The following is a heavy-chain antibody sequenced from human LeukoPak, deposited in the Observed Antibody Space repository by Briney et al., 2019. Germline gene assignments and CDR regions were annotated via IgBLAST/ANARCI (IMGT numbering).Heavy chain of an antibody. CDR1: GGSISSGVYY. CDR3: ARGSLVAKDAFDI. D-gene: IGHD5-12*01. Sequence: PSQTLSLTCTVSGGSISSGVYYWSWIRQHPGKGLEWIGYIYYSGSTYYNPSLKSRVTISVDTSKNQFSLKLSSVTAADTAVYYCARGSLVAKDAFDIWGQGTMVTVSS. CDR2: IYYSGST. V-gene: IGHV4-31*03. J-gene: IGHJ3*02.